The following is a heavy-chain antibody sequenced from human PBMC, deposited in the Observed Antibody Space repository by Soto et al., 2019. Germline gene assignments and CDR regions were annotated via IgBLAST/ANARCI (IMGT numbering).Heavy chain of an antibody. CDR3: ARAAVAFDAFDL. CDR2: TYLRSKWYN. CDR1: GDSVSSNSAT. J-gene: IGHJ3*01. V-gene: IGHV6-1*01. D-gene: IGHD2-15*01. Sequence: QLQQSGPGLVKPSQTLSLTCGISGDSVSSNSATWNWIRQSPSRGLEWLGRTYLRSKWYNEYAVSGKSRIAVSPDTSKNRFALHLSSVTPEDTAVYFCARAAVAFDAFDLWGQGTVVTVSS.